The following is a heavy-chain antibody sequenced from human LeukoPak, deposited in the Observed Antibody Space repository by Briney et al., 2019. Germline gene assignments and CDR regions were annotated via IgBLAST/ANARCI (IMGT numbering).Heavy chain of an antibody. D-gene: IGHD3-3*01. Sequence: SETLSLTCTVSGGSLSSYYWSWIRQPPGKGLEWIWYIYTSGSTNYNPSLKSRVTISVDTSENQFSLKLSSVTAADTAVYYCARHDTSFDFWSGYLPPNYYYYYMDVWGKGTTVTVSS. CDR2: IYTSGST. CDR1: GGSLSSYY. V-gene: IGHV4-4*09. CDR3: ARHDTSFDFWSGYLPPNYYYYYMDV. J-gene: IGHJ6*03.